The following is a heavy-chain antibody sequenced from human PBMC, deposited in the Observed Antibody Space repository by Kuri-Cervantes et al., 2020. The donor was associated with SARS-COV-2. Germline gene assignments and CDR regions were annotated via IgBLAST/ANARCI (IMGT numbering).Heavy chain of an antibody. CDR2: VRGKANNYAT. J-gene: IGHJ5*02. V-gene: IGHV3-73*01. CDR3: ARDPNANHNNWFDP. D-gene: IGHD4/OR15-4a*01. CDR1: GFLFSASA. Sequence: GESLKISCEGSGFLFSASAIHWVRQASGKGLEWVGRVRGKANNYATAYAASVKGRFTISRDDSKNMAYLQMNSLKTEDTAVYYCARDPNANHNNWFDPWGQGTLVTVSS.